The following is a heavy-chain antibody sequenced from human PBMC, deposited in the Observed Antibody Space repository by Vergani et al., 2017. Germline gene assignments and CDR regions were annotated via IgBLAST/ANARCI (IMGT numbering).Heavy chain of an antibody. CDR3: ARDTDYGGNSGNY. D-gene: IGHD4-23*01. CDR1: GATFRSNT. V-gene: IGHV1-69*08. CDR2: IIPVLGKT. Sequence: QVQLVQSGAEVKKPGSSVKVSCKASGATFRSNTISWVRQVPGQGLEWMGRIIPVLGKTKYAQDFQGRLTITADTSTSTAYMELTSLRSQDTAVYYCARDTDYGGNSGNYWGQGTLVTVSS. J-gene: IGHJ4*02.